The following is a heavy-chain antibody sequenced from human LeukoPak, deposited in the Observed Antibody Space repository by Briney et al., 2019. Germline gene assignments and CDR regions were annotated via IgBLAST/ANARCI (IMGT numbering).Heavy chain of an antibody. CDR2: ISGSGGST. CDR1: GFTFSSYA. V-gene: IGHV3-23*01. CDR3: ARVGATSIDY. J-gene: IGHJ4*02. Sequence: GGSLRLSCAASGFTFSSYAMSWVRQAPGKGLEWVSAISGSGGSTYYADSVKGRFTISRDNAKNSLYLQMNSLRAEDTAVYYCARVGATSIDYWGQGTLVTVSS. D-gene: IGHD1-26*01.